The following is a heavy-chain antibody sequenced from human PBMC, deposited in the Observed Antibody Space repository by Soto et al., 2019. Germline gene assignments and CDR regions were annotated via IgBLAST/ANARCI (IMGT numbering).Heavy chain of an antibody. J-gene: IGHJ5*02. CDR3: ARSVFP. CDR1: GDSISTDY. Sequence: SETLSLTCTVSGDSISTDYWSWIRQSPGKGLEWIGFIYYGGSTNYNPSLKSRVTISVDTPKNQFSLKLSSVTAADTAVYYCARSVFPWGQGTLVTVSS. V-gene: IGHV4-59*12. CDR2: IYYGGST.